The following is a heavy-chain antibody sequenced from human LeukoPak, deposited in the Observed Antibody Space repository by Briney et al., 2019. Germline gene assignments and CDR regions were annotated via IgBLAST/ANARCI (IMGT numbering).Heavy chain of an antibody. CDR2: INHSGST. J-gene: IGHJ4*02. D-gene: IGHD5-12*01. Sequence: SETLSLTCTVSGGSISSYYWSWIRQPPGKGLEWIGEINHSGSTNYNPSLKSRVTISVDTSKNQFSLKLSSVTAADTAAYYCARGLVDTISKSFDYWGQGTLVTVSS. CDR3: ARGLVDTISKSFDY. CDR1: GGSISSYY. V-gene: IGHV4-34*01.